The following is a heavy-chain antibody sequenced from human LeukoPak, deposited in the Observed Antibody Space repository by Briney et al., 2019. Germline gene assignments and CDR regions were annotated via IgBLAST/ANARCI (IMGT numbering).Heavy chain of an antibody. Sequence: SGGSLRLSCAASRFTFSSYGMHWVRQAPGKGLEWVAFIRYDGSNKYYADSVKGRFTISRDDSKNTLFLQMDSLRVEDTAVYYCVTGDPIWFDPWGQGTLVTVSS. V-gene: IGHV3-30*02. CDR3: VTGDPIWFDP. D-gene: IGHD3-10*01. CDR2: IRYDGSNK. CDR1: RFTFSSYG. J-gene: IGHJ5*02.